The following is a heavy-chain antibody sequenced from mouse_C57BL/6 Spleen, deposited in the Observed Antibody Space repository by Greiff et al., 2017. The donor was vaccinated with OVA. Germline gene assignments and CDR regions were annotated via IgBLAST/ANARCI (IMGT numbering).Heavy chain of an antibody. CDR3: ARDYYGNYVDY. V-gene: IGHV1-64*01. D-gene: IGHD2-1*01. Sequence: VQLQHPGADLVKPGASVKLSCKASGYSFNRYWMNWVKQRPAQGLEWIGVIYPKSCSTNNNEKFKSKATLTVDKSTRTAYMQLSSLTSEDAAVYDCARDYYGNYVDYWGQGTTLTVSS. CDR2: IYPKSCST. CDR1: GYSFNRYW. J-gene: IGHJ2*01.